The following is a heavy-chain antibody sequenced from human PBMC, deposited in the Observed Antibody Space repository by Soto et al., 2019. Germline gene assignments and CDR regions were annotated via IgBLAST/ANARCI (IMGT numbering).Heavy chain of an antibody. CDR1: GFTFSSYA. J-gene: IGHJ4*02. Sequence: EVQLLESGGGLVQPGGSLRLSCAASGFTFSSYAMSWVRQAPGKGLEWVSAISGSGGSTYYADSVKGRFTISRDNSKNTLYLQMKSLRAEDTAVYYCAKDRGYCSGGSCYDYFDYWGQGTLVTVSS. CDR2: ISGSGGST. D-gene: IGHD2-15*01. CDR3: AKDRGYCSGGSCYDYFDY. V-gene: IGHV3-23*01.